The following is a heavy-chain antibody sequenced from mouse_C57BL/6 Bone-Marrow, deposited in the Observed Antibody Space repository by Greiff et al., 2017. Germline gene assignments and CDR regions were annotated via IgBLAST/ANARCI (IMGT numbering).Heavy chain of an antibody. CDR2: IYPCDGST. CDR1: GYTFTDHT. Sequence: VQLQESDAELVKPGASVKISCKASGYTFTDHTIHWMKQRPEQGLEWIGYIYPCDGSTKYNEKVKGKATLTADKSSSTAYMQLNSLTSEDSAVLFCARRGTTGGAMDYWGQGTSVTVSS. D-gene: IGHD1-1*01. J-gene: IGHJ4*01. CDR3: ARRGTTGGAMDY. V-gene: IGHV1-78*01.